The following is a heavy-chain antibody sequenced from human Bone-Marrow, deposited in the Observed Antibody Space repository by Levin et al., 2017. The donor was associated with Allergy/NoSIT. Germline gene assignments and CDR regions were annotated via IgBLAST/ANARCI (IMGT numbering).Heavy chain of an antibody. V-gene: IGHV4-59*01. CDR3: ARITRDAYNFLYWYFDL. J-gene: IGHJ2*01. CDR2: IYYTGST. CDR1: GGSISDYY. D-gene: IGHD5-24*01. Sequence: KASETLSLTCTISGGSISDYYWSWIRQPPGKGLEWIGYIYYTGSTNYNPSLKSRVTISVDTSKNQFSLKLSSVTPADTAVYYCARITRDAYNFLYWYFDLWGRGTLVTVSS.